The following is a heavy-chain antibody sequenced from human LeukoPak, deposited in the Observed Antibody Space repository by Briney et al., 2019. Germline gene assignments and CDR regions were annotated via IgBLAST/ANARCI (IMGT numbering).Heavy chain of an antibody. V-gene: IGHV1-8*02. Sequence: ASVKVSCKASGYTFTGYYIHWVRQAPGQGLEWMGWMNPDSGNTGYAQKFQGRVTMTRNTSIRTAYMELSSLTSEDTAVYYCARRGVVVNYYFYGLDVWGQGATVTVSS. D-gene: IGHD2-21*01. CDR3: ARRGVVVNYYFYGLDV. J-gene: IGHJ6*02. CDR1: GYTFTGYY. CDR2: MNPDSGNT.